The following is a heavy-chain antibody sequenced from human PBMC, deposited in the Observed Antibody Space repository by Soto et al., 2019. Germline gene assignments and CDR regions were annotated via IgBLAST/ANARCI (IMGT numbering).Heavy chain of an antibody. J-gene: IGHJ5*02. V-gene: IGHV1-2*02. Sequence: AASVKVSCKASGYTFIGYYMHWVRQAPGQGLEWMGWINPNSGGTNYAQKFQGRVTMTRDTSISTAYMELSRLRSDDTAVYYCASAPRGIAVAGRSWGQGTLVTVSS. CDR1: GYTFIGYY. CDR3: ASAPRGIAVAGRS. D-gene: IGHD6-19*01. CDR2: INPNSGGT.